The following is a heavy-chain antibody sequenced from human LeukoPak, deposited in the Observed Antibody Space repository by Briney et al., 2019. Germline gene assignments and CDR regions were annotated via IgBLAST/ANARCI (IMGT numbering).Heavy chain of an antibody. CDR2: INPNSGGT. CDR3: ARGATAVAGTDFDY. Sequence: ASVKVSCKASGYTFTGYYMHWVRQAPGQGLEWMGWINPNSGGTNYGQKFQGRVTMTRDTSISTAYMELSRLRSDDTAVYYCARGATAVAGTDFDYWGQGTLVTVSS. J-gene: IGHJ4*02. D-gene: IGHD6-19*01. CDR1: GYTFTGYY. V-gene: IGHV1-2*02.